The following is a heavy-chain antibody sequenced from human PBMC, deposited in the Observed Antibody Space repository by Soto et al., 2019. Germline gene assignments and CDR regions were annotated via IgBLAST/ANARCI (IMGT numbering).Heavy chain of an antibody. CDR3: ATVSQISAAGGPFDY. CDR2: ISWDGGST. CDR1: GFTFDDYT. Sequence: EVQLVESGGVVVQPGGSLRLSCAASGFTFDDYTMHWVRQAPGKGLEWVSLISWDGGSTYYADSVKGRFTISRDNSKNSLYLQMNSLRTEYTALYYCATVSQISAAGGPFDYWGEGTLVIVSS. J-gene: IGHJ4*02. V-gene: IGHV3-43*01. D-gene: IGHD6-13*01.